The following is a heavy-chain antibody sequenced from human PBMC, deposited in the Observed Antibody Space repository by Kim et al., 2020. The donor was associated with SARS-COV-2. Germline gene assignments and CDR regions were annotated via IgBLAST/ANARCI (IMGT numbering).Heavy chain of an antibody. J-gene: IGHJ6*02. CDR3: ARDYRGRLDV. CDR2: T. V-gene: IGHV4-59*01. D-gene: IGHD1-26*01. Sequence: TNYTPSLKGRVTISVDTSKNQFSLKLSSVTAADTAVYYCARDYRGRLDVWGQGTTVTVSS.